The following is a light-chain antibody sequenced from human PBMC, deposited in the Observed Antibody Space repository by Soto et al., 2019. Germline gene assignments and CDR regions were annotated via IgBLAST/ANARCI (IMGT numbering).Light chain of an antibody. J-gene: IGKJ4*01. CDR1: QNVNNY. CDR3: QQRSNWPLT. CDR2: DAS. V-gene: IGKV3-11*01. Sequence: EIVLTQSPATLSLSPGERATLSCRASQNVNNYLAWYQQKPGQAPRLLIYDASNRATGIPARFSGSGSGTEFTLSISSLEPEDFAVYYCQQRSNWPLTFGGGTKVEIK.